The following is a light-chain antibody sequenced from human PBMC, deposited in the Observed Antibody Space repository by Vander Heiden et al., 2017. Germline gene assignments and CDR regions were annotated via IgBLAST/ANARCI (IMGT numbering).Light chain of an antibody. CDR2: GNN. Sequence: QSVLTQPPSVSGAPGQRVTISCTGSDPNIGAGFDVHWYQQLPGTAPKLLIYGNNNRPSGVPDRFSGSKSGTSASLAITGLQAEDEADYYCQSCDNSRIDLGVFGGGTRLTVL. V-gene: IGLV1-40*01. CDR3: QSCDNSRIDLGV. J-gene: IGLJ2*01. CDR1: DPNIGAGFD.